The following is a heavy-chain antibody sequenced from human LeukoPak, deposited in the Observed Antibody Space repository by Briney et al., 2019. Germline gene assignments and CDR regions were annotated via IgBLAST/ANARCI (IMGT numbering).Heavy chain of an antibody. V-gene: IGHV3-7*03. CDR1: EFTFSSYW. CDR3: ARRYYDILTGPLAFDI. Sequence: GGSLRLSCAASEFTFSSYWMSWVRQAPGKGLEWVANIKQDGSEKYYVDSVKGRFTISRDNAKNSLYLQMNSLRVEDTAVYYCARRYYDILTGPLAFDIWGQGTMVTVSS. J-gene: IGHJ3*02. D-gene: IGHD3-9*01. CDR2: IKQDGSEK.